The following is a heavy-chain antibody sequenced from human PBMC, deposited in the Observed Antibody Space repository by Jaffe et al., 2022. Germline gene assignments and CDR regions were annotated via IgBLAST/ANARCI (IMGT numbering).Heavy chain of an antibody. CDR1: GGSFSGYY. V-gene: IGHV4-34*01. CDR2: INHSGST. Sequence: QVQLQQWGAGLLKPSETLSLTCAVYGGSFSGYYWSWIRQPPGKGLEWIGEINHSGSTNYNPSLKSRVTISVDTSKNQFSLKLSSVTAADTAVYYCAREAYSSGWSLWFDPWGQGTLVTVSS. CDR3: AREAYSSGWSLWFDP. D-gene: IGHD6-19*01. J-gene: IGHJ5*02.